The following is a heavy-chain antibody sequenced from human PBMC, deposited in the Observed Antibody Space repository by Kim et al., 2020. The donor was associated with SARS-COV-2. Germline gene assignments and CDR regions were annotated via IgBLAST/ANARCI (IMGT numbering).Heavy chain of an antibody. D-gene: IGHD2-15*01. J-gene: IGHJ6*02. CDR3: ARDQVVVVVAAKHTQFYYYYYGMDV. CDR1: GFTFSSYG. CDR2: IWYDGSNK. V-gene: IGHV3-33*01. Sequence: GGSLRLSCAASGFTFSSYGMHWVRQAPGKGLEWVAVIWYDGSNKYYADSVKGRFTISRDNSKNTLYLQMNSLRAEDTAVYYCARDQVVVVVAAKHTQFYYYYYGMDVWGQGTTVTVSS.